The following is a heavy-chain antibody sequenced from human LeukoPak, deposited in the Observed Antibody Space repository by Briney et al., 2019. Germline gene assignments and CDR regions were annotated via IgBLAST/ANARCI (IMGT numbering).Heavy chain of an antibody. Sequence: GGSLRLSCAASRFNSSVYGMHWVRQAPGKGLEWVAFIGFAGTEILYADSVKGRFTISSDNSYNTLYLQMSGLRGENTAVYYCAKRGRDSPGYYNFFDYWGQGTLVSVSP. CDR3: AKRGRDSPGYYNFFDY. V-gene: IGHV3-30*02. D-gene: IGHD3-22*01. CDR1: RFNSSVYG. J-gene: IGHJ4*02. CDR2: IGFAGTEI.